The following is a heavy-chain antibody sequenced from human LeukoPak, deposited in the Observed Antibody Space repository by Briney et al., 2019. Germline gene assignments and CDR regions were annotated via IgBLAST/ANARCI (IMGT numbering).Heavy chain of an antibody. J-gene: IGHJ5*02. CDR3: AKAPGGGIMRSYFDP. CDR1: GFTFDDYA. CDR2: ISRNSDSI. D-gene: IGHD1-14*01. V-gene: IGHV3-9*01. Sequence: PGGSLRLSCAASGFTFDDYAMHWVRQAPGKGLEWVSGISRNSDSIVYADSVRGRFIFSRDSAKNSLYLQMNSLRAEDTALYFCAKAPGGGIMRSYFDPWGQGTLVTVSS.